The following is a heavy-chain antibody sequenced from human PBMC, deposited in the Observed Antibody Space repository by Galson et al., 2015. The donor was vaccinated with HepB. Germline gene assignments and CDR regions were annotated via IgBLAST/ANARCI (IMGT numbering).Heavy chain of an antibody. J-gene: IGHJ4*02. CDR3: ARGGFCAGDVCPWGFDY. D-gene: IGHD2-8*02. V-gene: IGHV3-74*03. CDR2: INSDGTST. Sequence: SLRLSCAASGFTLSNYWMHWVRQAPGKGLVWVSFINSDGTSTKYADSVRGRFTISRDNAKNTLYLQMNSLRAEDTAVYYCARGGFCAGDVCPWGFDYWGQGTLVAVSS. CDR1: GFTLSNYW.